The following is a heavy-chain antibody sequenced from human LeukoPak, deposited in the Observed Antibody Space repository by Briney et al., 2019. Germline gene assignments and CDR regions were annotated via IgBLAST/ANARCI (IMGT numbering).Heavy chain of an antibody. CDR3: ARDWYDSSGYYSHAFDI. V-gene: IGHV3-53*01. CDR1: GFTVNSNY. J-gene: IGHJ3*02. CDR2: IYSGGST. D-gene: IGHD3-22*01. Sequence: GGSLRLSCAASGFTVNSNYMSWVRQAPGKGLEWVSVIYSGGSTYYADSVKGRFTISRDNSRNTLYLQMNSLRAEDTAVYYCARDWYDSSGYYSHAFDIWGQGTMVTVSS.